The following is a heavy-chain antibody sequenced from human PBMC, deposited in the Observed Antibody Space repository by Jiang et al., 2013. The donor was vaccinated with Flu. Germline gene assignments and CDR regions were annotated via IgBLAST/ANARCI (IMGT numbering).Heavy chain of an antibody. Sequence: TFSSYAMSWVRQAPGKGLEWVSAISGSGGSTYYADSVKGRFTISRDNSKNTLYLQMNSLRAEDTAVYYCAKSEGELRPYYFDYWGQGTLVTVSS. J-gene: IGHJ4*02. CDR2: ISGSGGST. D-gene: IGHD1-26*01. V-gene: IGHV3-23*01. CDR3: AKSEGELRPYYFDY. CDR1: TFSSYA.